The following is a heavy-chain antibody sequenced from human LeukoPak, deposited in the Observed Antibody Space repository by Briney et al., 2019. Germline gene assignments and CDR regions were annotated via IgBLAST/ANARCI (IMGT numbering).Heavy chain of an antibody. CDR1: GFTFSSYG. V-gene: IGHV3-30*02. CDR3: AKDPGGYDFWPSH. J-gene: IGHJ4*02. CDR2: IRYDGSNK. D-gene: IGHD3-3*01. Sequence: GGSLRLSCVASGFTFSSYGMHWVRQAPGKGLEWVAFIRYDGSNKYYADSVKGRFTISRDNSKNTLYLQMNSLRAEDTAVYYCAKDPGGYDFWPSHWGQGTLVTVSS.